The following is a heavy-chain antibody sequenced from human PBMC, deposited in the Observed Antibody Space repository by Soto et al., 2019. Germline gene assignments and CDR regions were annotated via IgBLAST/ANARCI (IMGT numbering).Heavy chain of an antibody. CDR3: ARVGRRVLLTIAGFRD. CDR1: GYTFTSYG. CDR2: ISAYNGKT. J-gene: IGHJ4*02. D-gene: IGHD1-26*01. Sequence: QVQLGQSGAEVKKPGASVKVSCKASGYTFTSYGISWVRQSPGQGLEGMGWISAYNGKTNYSQKLQGRVTRTTDTAPSTAYMELRSLRSDDTAVYYCARVGRRVLLTIAGFRDWGQGTLVTVSS. V-gene: IGHV1-18*04.